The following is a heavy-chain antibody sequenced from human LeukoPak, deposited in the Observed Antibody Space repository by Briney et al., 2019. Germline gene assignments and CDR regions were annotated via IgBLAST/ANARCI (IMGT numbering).Heavy chain of an antibody. D-gene: IGHD6-19*01. CDR3: ARHSYSSGWEFDY. CDR2: IYYSGST. CDR1: GGSISSSSYY. J-gene: IGHJ4*02. V-gene: IGHV4-39*01. Sequence: SETLSLTCTVSGGSISSSSYYWGWIRQPPGKELEWIGSIYYSGSTYYNPSLKSRVTISVDTSRNQFSLKLSSVTATDTAVYYCARHSYSSGWEFDYWGQGTLVTVSS.